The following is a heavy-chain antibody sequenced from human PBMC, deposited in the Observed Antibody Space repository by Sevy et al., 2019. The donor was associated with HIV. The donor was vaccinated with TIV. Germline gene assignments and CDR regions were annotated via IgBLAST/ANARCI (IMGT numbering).Heavy chain of an antibody. J-gene: IGHJ4*02. CDR3: AKDDYYGSGSPSGY. D-gene: IGHD3-10*01. CDR2: ISGSGGST. CDR1: GFTFSSYA. V-gene: IGHV3-23*01. Sequence: GGSPRLSCAASGFTFSSYAMSWVRQAPGKGLEWVSAISGSGGSTYYANSVKGRFTISRDNSKNTLYLQMNSLRAEDTAVYYCAKDDYYGSGSPSGYWGQGTLVTVSS.